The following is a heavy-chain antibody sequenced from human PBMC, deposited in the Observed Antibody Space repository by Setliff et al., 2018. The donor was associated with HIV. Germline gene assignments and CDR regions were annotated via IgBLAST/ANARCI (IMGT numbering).Heavy chain of an antibody. V-gene: IGHV1-18*01. CDR3: ARGGGYNFWSGYNTMYYFDY. Sequence: ASVKVSCKASGYSFNSYTIGWVRQAPAQGLEWMGWISVYNDNTNYAQKFQGRVTMTTDTSTSTGYMEMRSLKSDDTAVYYCARGGGYNFWSGYNTMYYFDYWGQGTLVTVSS. CDR2: ISVYNDNT. J-gene: IGHJ4*02. CDR1: GYSFNSYT. D-gene: IGHD3-3*01.